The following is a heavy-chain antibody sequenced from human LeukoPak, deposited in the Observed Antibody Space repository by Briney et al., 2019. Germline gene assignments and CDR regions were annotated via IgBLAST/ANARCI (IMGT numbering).Heavy chain of an antibody. CDR1: GYTLSCYG. CDR2: ISAYNGNT. V-gene: IGHV1-18*01. CDR3: ARVFDYGSWHFDF. D-gene: IGHD4-17*01. Sequence: GASVKVSCKASGYTLSCYGISWVRRAPGQGLEWMGWISAYNGNTNYAQKVQGRVIMTTDTSTSTAYMELRSLRSDDTAVYYCARVFDYGSWHFDFWGQGTLVIVSS. J-gene: IGHJ4*02.